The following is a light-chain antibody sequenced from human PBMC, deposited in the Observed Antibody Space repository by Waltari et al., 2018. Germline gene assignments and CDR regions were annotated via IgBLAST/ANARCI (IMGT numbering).Light chain of an antibody. V-gene: IGLV3-1*01. Sequence: SYELTQPPSVSVSPGQTASITCSGDKLGDKYACWYQQRPGQSPVLVIYQDTKRPSGIPDRFSGSNSGNKATLTISGTQAMDEADYYCQAWDSSVVFGGGTKLTVL. J-gene: IGLJ2*01. CDR1: KLGDKY. CDR2: QDT. CDR3: QAWDSSVV.